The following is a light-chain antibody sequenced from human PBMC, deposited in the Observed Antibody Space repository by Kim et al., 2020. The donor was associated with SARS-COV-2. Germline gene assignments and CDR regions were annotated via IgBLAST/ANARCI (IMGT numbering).Light chain of an antibody. CDR3: SSYSSSTTLAV. J-gene: IGLJ3*02. CDR1: TSDVGGYNY. V-gene: IGLV2-14*03. CDR2: DVS. Sequence: QSITISCTGTTSDVGGYNYVSWYQQSPGKAPKLIIYDVSDRPSGVSNRFSGSKSGSTASLTISGLRAEDEADYYCSSYSSSTTLAVFGGGTKLTVL.